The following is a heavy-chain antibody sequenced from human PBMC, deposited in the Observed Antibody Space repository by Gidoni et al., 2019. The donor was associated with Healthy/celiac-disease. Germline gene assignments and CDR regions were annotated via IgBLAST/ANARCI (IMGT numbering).Heavy chain of an antibody. V-gene: IGHV4-39*01. Sequence: QLQLQESGPGLVKPSETLSLPCTVSGGSISSISYYWGWIRQPPGKGLEWFGSIYYSGSTYYNPSLKSRVTISVDTSKNQFSLKLSSVTAADTAVYYCARREYYDFWSDRPDRGWFDPWGQGTLVTVSS. CDR2: IYYSGST. J-gene: IGHJ5*02. CDR3: ARREYYDFWSDRPDRGWFDP. CDR1: GGSISSISYY. D-gene: IGHD3-3*01.